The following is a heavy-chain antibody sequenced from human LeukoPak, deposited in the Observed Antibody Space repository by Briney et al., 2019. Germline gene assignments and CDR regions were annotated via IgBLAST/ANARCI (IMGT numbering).Heavy chain of an antibody. CDR2: IIPILGIA. Sequence: ASVKVSCKASGGTFSSYAISWVRQAPGQGLEWMGRIIPILGIANYAQKFQGRVTMTKDTSTSTVYMVLSRLGSADTALYYCARETDIAVAANYFDYWGQGTLVTVSS. D-gene: IGHD6-19*01. CDR3: ARETDIAVAANYFDY. J-gene: IGHJ4*02. V-gene: IGHV1-69*04. CDR1: GGTFSSYA.